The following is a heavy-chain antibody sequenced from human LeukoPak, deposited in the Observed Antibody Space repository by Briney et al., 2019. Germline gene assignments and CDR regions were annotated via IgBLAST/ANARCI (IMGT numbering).Heavy chain of an antibody. D-gene: IGHD3-3*01. CDR1: GYTFTSYD. CDR3: ARQYYDFWSGYYGAWFDP. V-gene: IGHV1-8*01. CDR2: MNPNSGNT. Sequence: ASVKVSCKASGYTFTSYDINWVRQATGQGREWMGWMNPNSGNTGYAQKFQGRVTMTRNTSPSTAYMELSRLRSEDTAVYYCARQYYDFWSGYYGAWFDPWGQGTLVTVSS. J-gene: IGHJ5*02.